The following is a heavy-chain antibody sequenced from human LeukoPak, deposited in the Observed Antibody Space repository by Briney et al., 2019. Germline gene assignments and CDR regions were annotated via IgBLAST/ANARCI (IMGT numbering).Heavy chain of an antibody. CDR3: ARADSSSWYGS. J-gene: IGHJ5*02. V-gene: IGHV3-7*01. CDR1: GFTFSRYR. Sequence: GGSLRLSCPASGFTFSRYRMSWLRQAPGKGLEWVANINQDGSERHYADSVEGRFVISRDTDKNSLSLQMNSPRVEDTAVYYCARADSSSWYGSWGQGTLVTVSS. CDR2: INQDGSER. D-gene: IGHD6-13*01.